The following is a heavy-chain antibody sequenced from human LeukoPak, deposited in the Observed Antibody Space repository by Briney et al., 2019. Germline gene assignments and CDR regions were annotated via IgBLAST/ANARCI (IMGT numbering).Heavy chain of an antibody. D-gene: IGHD3-16*02. CDR3: ARTNTGGGYHYHGMDV. J-gene: IGHJ6*02. V-gene: IGHV5-51*01. CDR2: IYPDDSET. Sequence: GESLKISCKGSGYKFTTHWIGWVRQMPGKGLEYMGIIYPDDSETRYSPSFEGQVTISADRSTSTAYLQWSSLNASDTAMYYCARTNTGGGYHYHGMDVWGQGTTVIVS. CDR1: GYKFTTHW.